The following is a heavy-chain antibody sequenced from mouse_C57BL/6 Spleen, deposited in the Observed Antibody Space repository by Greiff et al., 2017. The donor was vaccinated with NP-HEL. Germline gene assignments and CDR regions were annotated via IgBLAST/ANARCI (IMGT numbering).Heavy chain of an antibody. CDR3: ARNPPLYDYDAMDY. CDR2: IWSGGST. Sequence: QVQLKESGPGLVQPSQSLSITCTVSGFSLTSYGVHWVRQSPGKGLEWLGVIWSGGSTDYNAAFISRLSISKDNSKSQVFFKMNSLQADDTAIYYCARNPPLYDYDAMDYWGQGTSVTVSS. V-gene: IGHV2-2*01. CDR1: GFSLTSYG. D-gene: IGHD2-3*01. J-gene: IGHJ4*01.